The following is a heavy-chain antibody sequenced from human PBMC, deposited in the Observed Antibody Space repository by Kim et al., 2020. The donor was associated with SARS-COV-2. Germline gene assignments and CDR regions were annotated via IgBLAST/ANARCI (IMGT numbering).Heavy chain of an antibody. V-gene: IGHV3-74*01. D-gene: IGHD2-15*01. CDR3: EVRATGGFVR. Sequence: GGSLRLSCAASGLTLSDYRIYWVRQAPGKGLVWVSRFNSDGSITTYAESVKGRFTVSRDYADNSVYLQMNNLRVEDTAVYYCEVRATGGFVRWGQGTLVT. J-gene: IGHJ4*02. CDR2: FNSDGSIT. CDR1: GLTLSDYR.